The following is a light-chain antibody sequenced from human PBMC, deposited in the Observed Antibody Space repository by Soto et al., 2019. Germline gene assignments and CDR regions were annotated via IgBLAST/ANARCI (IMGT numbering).Light chain of an antibody. V-gene: IGKV1-12*01. Sequence: DIQMTQSPSSVSASVGDRVTITCRASQSISSRLAWYQQKPGTHPKLLIYAASSLQSGVPSRFSGSGAGTECTLTIASLQPEDFGTCYCRQGDSFSFSFGQGTRLEIK. CDR3: RQGDSFSFS. J-gene: IGKJ5*01. CDR2: AAS. CDR1: QSISSR.